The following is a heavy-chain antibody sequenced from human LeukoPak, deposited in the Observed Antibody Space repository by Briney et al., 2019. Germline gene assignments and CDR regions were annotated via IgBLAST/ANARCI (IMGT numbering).Heavy chain of an antibody. CDR3: TTGIRGD. Sequence: GGSLRLSCAASGFIFSSDDMHWVRQAPGKGLEWVGRIASKTDGGTTDYAAPVKGRFTISRDDSKNTLFLQMNSLKTEDTAVYYCTTGIRGDCGQGTLVTVSS. V-gene: IGHV3-15*04. CDR1: GFIFSSDD. CDR2: IASKTDGGTT. J-gene: IGHJ4*02.